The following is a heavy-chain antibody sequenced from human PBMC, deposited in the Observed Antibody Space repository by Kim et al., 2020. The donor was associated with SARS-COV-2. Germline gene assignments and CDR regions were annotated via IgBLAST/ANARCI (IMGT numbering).Heavy chain of an antibody. D-gene: IGHD6-13*01. CDR1: GGSISSYY. CDR2: IYYSGST. CDR3: ARGSSSWYS. Sequence: SETLSLTCTVSGGSISSYYWSWIRQPPGKGLEWIGYIYYSGSTNYNPSLKSRVTISVDTSKNQFSLKLSSVTAADTAMYYCARGSSSWYSWGQGTLVTVS. J-gene: IGHJ4*02. V-gene: IGHV4-59*01.